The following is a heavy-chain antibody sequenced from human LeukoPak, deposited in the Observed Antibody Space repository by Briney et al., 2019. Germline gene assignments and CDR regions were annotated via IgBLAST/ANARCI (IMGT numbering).Heavy chain of an antibody. CDR3: ARDSGHCSGGSCPAWGMDV. Sequence: SETLSLTCTVSGGSVSSGSYHWSWIRQPPGKGLEWIGYIYYSGSTNYNPSLKSRVTISVDTSKNQFSLKLSSVTAADTAVYYCARDSGHCSGGSCPAWGMDVWGKGTTVTVSS. D-gene: IGHD2-15*01. CDR1: GGSVSSGSYH. CDR2: IYYSGST. J-gene: IGHJ6*04. V-gene: IGHV4-61*01.